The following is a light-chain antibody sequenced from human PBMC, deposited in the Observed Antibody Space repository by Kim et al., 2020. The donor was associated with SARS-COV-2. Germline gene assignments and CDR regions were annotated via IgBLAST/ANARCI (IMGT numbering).Light chain of an antibody. J-gene: IGLJ3*02. CDR1: KLGNKY. CDR2: QNT. CDR3: QAWDSSTGV. Sequence: VSPGQTASITCSGNKLGNKYASWYQQKPGQSPVLVIYQNTRRPSGIPERFSGSNSGNTATLTISGTQAMDEADYYCQAWDSSTGVFGGGTQLTVL. V-gene: IGLV3-1*01.